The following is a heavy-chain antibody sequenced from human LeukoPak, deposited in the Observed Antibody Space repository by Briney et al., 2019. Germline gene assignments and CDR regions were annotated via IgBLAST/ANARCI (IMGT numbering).Heavy chain of an antibody. Sequence: GRSLRLSCAASGFTFSSYGMHWVRQAPGKGLEWVAVISYDGSNEYYADSVKGRFTISRDNSKNTLYLQMNSLRAEDTAVYYCAKSLRTVGSRGYWGQGTLVTVSS. D-gene: IGHD2-15*01. CDR1: GFTFSSYG. CDR3: AKSLRTVGSRGY. J-gene: IGHJ4*02. V-gene: IGHV3-30*18. CDR2: ISYDGSNE.